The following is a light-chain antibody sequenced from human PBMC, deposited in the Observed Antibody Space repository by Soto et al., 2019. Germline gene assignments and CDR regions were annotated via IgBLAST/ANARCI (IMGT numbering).Light chain of an antibody. CDR3: CSYRSTSTLV. J-gene: IGLJ2*01. CDR1: SSDIGAYTY. CDR2: EVS. V-gene: IGLV2-14*01. Sequence: QSALTQPASVSGSPGQSVTISCTGTSSDIGAYTYVSWYQHHPGKSPRLMIYEVSNRPSGVSNRFSASKSGNTASLTISGLQAEDEADYYCCSYRSTSTLVFGGGTKVTVL.